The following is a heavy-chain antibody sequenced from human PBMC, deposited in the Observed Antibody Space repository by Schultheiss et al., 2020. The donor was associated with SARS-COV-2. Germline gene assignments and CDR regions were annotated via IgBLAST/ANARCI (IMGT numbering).Heavy chain of an antibody. CDR2: ISYDGSNK. CDR3: ARGGIAGSGSLVRGIHYYYYYGMDV. D-gene: IGHD3-10*01. CDR1: GFTFSSYA. Sequence: GGSLRLSCAASGFTFSSYAMHWVRQAPGKGLEWVAVISYDGSNKYYADSVKGRFTISRDNSKNTLYLQMNSLRAEDTAVYYCARGGIAGSGSLVRGIHYYYYYGMDVWGQGTTVTVSS. V-gene: IGHV3-30-3*01. J-gene: IGHJ6*02.